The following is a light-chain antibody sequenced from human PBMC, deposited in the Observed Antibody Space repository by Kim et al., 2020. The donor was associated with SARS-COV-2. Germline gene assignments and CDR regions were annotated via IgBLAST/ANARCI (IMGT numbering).Light chain of an antibody. V-gene: IGLV3-19*01. CDR3: NSRDRSTNQLV. CDR2: GRN. Sequence: ALGQTVRITCQGDTLRSDYATWYQQKPGQAPVVVIYGRNDRLSGIPDRFSGSSTGDTASLTINGAQAEDEADYYCNSRDRSTNQLVFGGGTKLTVL. J-gene: IGLJ2*01. CDR1: TLRSDY.